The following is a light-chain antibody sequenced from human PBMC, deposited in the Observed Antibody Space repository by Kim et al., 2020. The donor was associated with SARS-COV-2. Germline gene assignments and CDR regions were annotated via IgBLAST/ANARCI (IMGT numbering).Light chain of an antibody. CDR3: QQAYSSPLT. CDR2: AAS. J-gene: IGKJ3*01. Sequence: DIQMTQSPSSLSASVGDRVTITCRTSQNINSHLDWYHQKPGRAPKLLIYAASTLQGGVPSRFSGSGSETDFTLTISSLQPEDFATYYCQQAYSSPLTFGPGTKVDIK. CDR1: QNINSH. V-gene: IGKV1-39*01.